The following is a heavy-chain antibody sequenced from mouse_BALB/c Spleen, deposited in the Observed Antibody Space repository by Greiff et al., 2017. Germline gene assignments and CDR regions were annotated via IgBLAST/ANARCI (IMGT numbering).Heavy chain of an antibody. CDR3: AREKGYDHGAMDY. Sequence: EVKLMESGGGLVKPGGSLKLSCAASGFTFSDYYMYWVRQTPEKRLEWVATISDGGSYTYYPDSVKGRFTISRDNAKNNLYLQMSSLKSEDTAMYYCAREKGYDHGAMDYWGQGTSVTVSS. D-gene: IGHD2-3*01. CDR1: GFTFSDYY. V-gene: IGHV5-4*02. CDR2: ISDGGSYT. J-gene: IGHJ4*01.